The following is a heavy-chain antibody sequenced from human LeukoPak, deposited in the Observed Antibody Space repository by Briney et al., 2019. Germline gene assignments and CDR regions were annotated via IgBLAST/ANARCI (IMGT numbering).Heavy chain of an antibody. CDR2: IYYSGST. J-gene: IGHJ4*02. CDR1: GGSISSSSYY. CDR3: ARRAKVITFGGVIVQRKNYFDY. V-gene: IGHV4-39*07. D-gene: IGHD3-16*02. Sequence: TSETLSLTCTVSGGSISSSSYYWGWIRQPPGKGLEWIGSIYYSGSTYYNPSLKSRVTISVDTSKNQFSLKLSSVTAADTAVYYCARRAKVITFGGVIVQRKNYFDYWGQGTLVTVSS.